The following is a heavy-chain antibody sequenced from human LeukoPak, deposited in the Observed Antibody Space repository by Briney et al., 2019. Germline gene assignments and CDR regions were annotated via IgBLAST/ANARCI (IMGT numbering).Heavy chain of an antibody. J-gene: IGHJ2*01. CDR3: ARGPPWYFDL. CDR1: GFTFSSYG. Sequence: GGSLRLSCAASGFTFSSYGMRWVRQAPGKGLEWVSAISGSGGSTYYADSVKGRFTISRDNSKNTVYLQMNSLRAEDTAVYYCARGPPWYFDLWGRGTLVTVSS. CDR2: ISGSGGST. D-gene: IGHD6-25*01. V-gene: IGHV3-23*01.